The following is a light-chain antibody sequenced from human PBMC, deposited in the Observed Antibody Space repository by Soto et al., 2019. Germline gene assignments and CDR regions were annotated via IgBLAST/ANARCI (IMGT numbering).Light chain of an antibody. J-gene: IGKJ2*01. CDR3: QQYDSSPPMYT. CDR1: QSVSSSY. V-gene: IGKV3-20*01. Sequence: EIVLTQSPGTLSLSPGERATLSCRASQSVSSSYLAWYQQKPGQAPRLLIYGASSRATGIPDRFSGDGAGTDFTLTISRLEPEDFAVYDCQQYDSSPPMYTFGQGTKLEIK. CDR2: GAS.